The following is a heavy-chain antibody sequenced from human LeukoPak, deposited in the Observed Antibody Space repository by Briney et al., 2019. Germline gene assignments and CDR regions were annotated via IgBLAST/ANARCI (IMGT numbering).Heavy chain of an antibody. CDR2: INPNSGGT. CDR3: AREKEEETHYYFDY. V-gene: IGHV1-2*02. J-gene: IGHJ4*02. D-gene: IGHD4-23*01. CDR1: GYTFTGYY. Sequence: ASVKVSCKASGYTFTGYYMHWVRQAPGQGLEWMGWINPNSGGTNYAQKFQGRVTMTRDTSISTAYMELSRLRSDDTAVYYCAREKEEETHYYFDYWGQGTLVTVSS.